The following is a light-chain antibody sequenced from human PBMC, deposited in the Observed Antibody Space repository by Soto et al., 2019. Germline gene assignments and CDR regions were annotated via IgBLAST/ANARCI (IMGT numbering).Light chain of an antibody. J-gene: IGKJ1*01. V-gene: IGKV1-39*01. CDR3: QQCYSSPRT. CDR1: QRISTY. CDR2: AAS. Sequence: DIQMTQSPSTLSAGVGDRVTITCRASQRISTYLNWYQQKTGKATTLLIYAASSLQSGVPSRFSGGGSGTDFTLTINTLQPEEFATYFCQQCYSSPRTFGQGNKVEIK.